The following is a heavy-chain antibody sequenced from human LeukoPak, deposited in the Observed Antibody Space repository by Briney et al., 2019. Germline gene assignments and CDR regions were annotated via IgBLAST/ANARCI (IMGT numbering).Heavy chain of an antibody. CDR2: MNPNSGNT. J-gene: IGHJ4*02. Sequence: GASVKVSCKASGYTFTSYDINWVRQATGQGLEWMGWMNPNSGNTGYAQKFQGRVTITRNTSISTAYMELSSLRSEDTAVYYCARAIFRAYCSSTSCYPVPFDYWGQGTLVTVSS. D-gene: IGHD2-2*01. CDR1: GYTFTSYD. V-gene: IGHV1-8*03. CDR3: ARAIFRAYCSSTSCYPVPFDY.